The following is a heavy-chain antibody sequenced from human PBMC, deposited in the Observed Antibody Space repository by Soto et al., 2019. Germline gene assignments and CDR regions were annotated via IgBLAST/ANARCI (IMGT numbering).Heavy chain of an antibody. V-gene: IGHV1-69*01. CDR3: AREKIGPVRNYDSSGRPYYYYYGMDV. CDR2: IIPIFGTA. Sequence: QVQLVQSGAEVKKPGSSVKVSCKASGGTFSSYAISWVRQAPGQGLEWMGGIIPIFGTANYAQKFQGRVTITADEYTSTAYMKLSSLRSEDTAVDYCAREKIGPVRNYDSSGRPYYYYYGMDVWGQGTTVTVSS. D-gene: IGHD3-22*01. CDR1: GGTFSSYA. J-gene: IGHJ6*02.